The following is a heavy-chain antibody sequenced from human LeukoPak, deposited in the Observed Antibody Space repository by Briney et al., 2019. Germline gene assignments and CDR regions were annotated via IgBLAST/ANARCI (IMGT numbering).Heavy chain of an antibody. CDR1: GFTFSSYA. CDR2: ISGSGGST. D-gene: IGHD3-3*01. J-gene: IGHJ6*03. V-gene: IGHV3-23*01. CDR3: AKRGSSDLGVDGNYYYYYYMDV. Sequence: GGSLRLSCAASGFTFSSYAMSWVRQAPGKGLEWVSAISGSGGSTYYADSVKGRFTISRDNSKNTLYLQMNSLRAEDTAVYYCAKRGSSDLGVDGNYYYYYYMDVWGKGTTVTVSS.